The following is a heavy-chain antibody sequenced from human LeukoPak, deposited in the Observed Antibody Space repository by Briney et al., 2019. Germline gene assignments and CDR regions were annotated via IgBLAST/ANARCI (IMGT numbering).Heavy chain of an antibody. V-gene: IGHV3-21*01. J-gene: IGHJ5*02. CDR3: ARRKYRARGVIFPRQGPNWFDP. D-gene: IGHD3-10*01. Sequence: GGSLRLSCAASGFTFSSYSMNWVRQAPGKGLEWVSSINSDSNYIYYADSVKGRFTISRDAKNSVYLQMNSLRAEDTAVYYCARRKYRARGVIFPRQGPNWFDPWGQGTLVTVSS. CDR2: INSDSNYI. CDR1: GFTFSSYS.